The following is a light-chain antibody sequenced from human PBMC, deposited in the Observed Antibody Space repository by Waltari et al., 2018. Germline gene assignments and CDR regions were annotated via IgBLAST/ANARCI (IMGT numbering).Light chain of an antibody. J-gene: IGLJ1*01. CDR1: TIAVGGHTY. CDR3: SSYTGSSTI. CDR2: EVS. V-gene: IGLV2-14*01. Sequence: QSPLTHPPSVSGPPGRSITIPAPGPTIAVGGHTYASWYQQHPGKAPKLMIYEVSNRPSGVSNRFSGSKSGNTASLTISGLQAEDEADYYCSSYTGSSTIFGTGTKVTVL.